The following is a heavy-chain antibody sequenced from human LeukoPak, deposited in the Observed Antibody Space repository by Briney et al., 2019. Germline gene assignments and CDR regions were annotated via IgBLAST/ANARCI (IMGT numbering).Heavy chain of an antibody. CDR2: IYSGGST. Sequence: QPGGSLRLSCAASGFTVSSNYMSWVRQAPGKGLEWVSVIYSGGSTYYADSVKGRFTISRDNSKNTLYLQMNSLRAEDTAVYYCARDLDCSGGSCSSYCGQGTLVTVSS. CDR3: ARDLDCSGGSCSSY. D-gene: IGHD2-15*01. CDR1: GFTVSSNY. J-gene: IGHJ4*02. V-gene: IGHV3-66*02.